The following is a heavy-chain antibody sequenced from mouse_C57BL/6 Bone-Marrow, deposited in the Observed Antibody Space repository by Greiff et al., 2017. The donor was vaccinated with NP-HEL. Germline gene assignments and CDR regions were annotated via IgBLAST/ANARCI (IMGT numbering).Heavy chain of an antibody. V-gene: IGHV1-19*01. D-gene: IGHD1-1*01. Sequence: EVQLQESGPVLVKPGASVKMSCKASGYTFTDYYMNWVKQSHGKSLEWIGVINPYNGGTSYNQKFKGKATLTVDKSSSTAYMELNSLTSEDAAVYYCAHIYYGSSHFDYWGQGTTLTVSS. J-gene: IGHJ2*01. CDR3: AHIYYGSSHFDY. CDR2: INPYNGGT. CDR1: GYTFTDYY.